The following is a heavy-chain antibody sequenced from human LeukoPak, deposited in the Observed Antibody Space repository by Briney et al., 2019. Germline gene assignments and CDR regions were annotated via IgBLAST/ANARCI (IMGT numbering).Heavy chain of an antibody. CDR3: ARWVAALYYGMDV. CDR1: GGSISSGGYY. D-gene: IGHD2-15*01. Sequence: SETLSLTCTVSGGSISSGGYYWSWIRQHPGKGLEGIGYIYSSGSTYYNPSLKSRVSISLDTSKNQFFLKLSSVTASDTAVYYCARWVAALYYGMDVWGQGTTVTVSS. V-gene: IGHV4-31*03. CDR2: IYSSGST. J-gene: IGHJ6*02.